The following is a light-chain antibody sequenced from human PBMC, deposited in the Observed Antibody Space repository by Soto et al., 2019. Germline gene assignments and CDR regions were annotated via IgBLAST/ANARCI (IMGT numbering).Light chain of an antibody. CDR2: GAA. J-gene: IGKJ1*01. CDR3: QQTFSTFWT. CDR1: QNIGNF. V-gene: IGKV1-39*01. Sequence: IQMTQSPFYLSAYVGDTVNITCRASQNIGNFFNWYQQKPGGTPKILISGAATLDTAAPPRFSGRGSGTEFYLTITGLQSDDFATYYCQQTFSTFWTFGPGTRVE.